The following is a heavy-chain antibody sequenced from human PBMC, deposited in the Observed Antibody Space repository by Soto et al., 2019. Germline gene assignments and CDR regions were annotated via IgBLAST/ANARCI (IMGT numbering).Heavy chain of an antibody. J-gene: IGHJ4*02. D-gene: IGHD2-15*01. CDR3: ARGFIGGYFDY. CDR1: GGSIISYY. CDR2: IYYSGST. Sequence: SETLSLTCTVSGGSIISYYWSWIRQPPGKGLEWIGYIYYSGSTNYNPSLKSRVTISVDTSKNQFSLKLSSVTAADTAVYYCARGFIGGYFDYWGQGTPVTVSS. V-gene: IGHV4-59*01.